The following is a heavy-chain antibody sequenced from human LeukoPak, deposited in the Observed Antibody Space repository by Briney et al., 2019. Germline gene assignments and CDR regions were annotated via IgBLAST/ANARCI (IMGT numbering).Heavy chain of an antibody. CDR2: MNPNSGNT. CDR1: GYTFTSYD. V-gene: IGHV1-8*01. J-gene: IGHJ5*02. D-gene: IGHD1-26*01. CDR3: ARGSLLTLYSGSSHNWFDP. Sequence: ASVKVSCKASGYTFTSYDINWVRQATGQGLEWMGWMNPNSGNTGYAQKFQGRVTMTRNTSISTANMELSSLRSEDTAVYYCARGSLLTLYSGSSHNWFDPWGQGTLVTVSS.